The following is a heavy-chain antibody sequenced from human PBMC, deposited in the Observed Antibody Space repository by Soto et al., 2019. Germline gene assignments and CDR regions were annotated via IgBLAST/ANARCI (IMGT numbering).Heavy chain of an antibody. CDR1: GGSLSGYY. Sequence: SETLSLTCAVYGGSLSGYYWSWIRQPPGKGLEWIGEINHSGSTNYNPSLKSRVTISVDTSKNQFSLKLSSVTAADTAVYYCARLNYYDSSGYYSLDYWGQGTLVTVSS. CDR3: ARLNYYDSSGYYSLDY. V-gene: IGHV4-34*01. D-gene: IGHD3-22*01. CDR2: INHSGST. J-gene: IGHJ4*02.